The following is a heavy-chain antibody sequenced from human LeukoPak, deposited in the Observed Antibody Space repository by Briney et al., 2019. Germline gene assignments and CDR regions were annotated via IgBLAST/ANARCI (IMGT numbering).Heavy chain of an antibody. V-gene: IGHV3-11*04. CDR2: ISSSGSTI. J-gene: IGHJ4*02. Sequence: GGSLRLSCAASGFTFSDYYMSWIRQAPGKGLEWVSYISSSGSTIYYADSVKGRFTISRDNAKNTLYLQMNSLRAEDTAVYYCAREMTGYSSSCVDYWGQGTLVTVSS. CDR1: GFTFSDYY. D-gene: IGHD6-13*01. CDR3: AREMTGYSSSCVDY.